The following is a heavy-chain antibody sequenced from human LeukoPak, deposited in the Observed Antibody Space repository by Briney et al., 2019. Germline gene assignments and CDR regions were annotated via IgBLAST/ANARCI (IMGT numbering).Heavy chain of an antibody. CDR2: IYYSGST. D-gene: IGHD4-23*01. J-gene: IGHJ5*02. CDR1: GGSISSGGYY. V-gene: IGHV4-31*03. CDR3: ARDYGGRRFDP. Sequence: PSQTLSLTCTVSGGSISSGGYYWIWIRQHPGKGLEWIGYIYYSGSTYYNPSLKSRVTISADTSKNQFSLKLSAVTAADTAVYSCARDYGGRRFDPWGQGTLVTVSS.